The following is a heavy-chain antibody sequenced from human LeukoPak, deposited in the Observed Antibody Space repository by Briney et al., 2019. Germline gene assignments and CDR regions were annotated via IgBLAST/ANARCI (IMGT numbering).Heavy chain of an antibody. Sequence: ASVKVSCKASGYSFINYDINWVRQAPGQGLEWMGWISVQNGNTKYAQNVQGRVTMTTDTSTETAYMELRTLRSDDTAVYYCARDYFGLGSYFGTGDYWGQGTLVTVSS. CDR3: ARDYFGLGSYFGTGDY. V-gene: IGHV1-18*01. CDR1: GYSFINYD. D-gene: IGHD3-10*01. CDR2: ISVQNGNT. J-gene: IGHJ4*02.